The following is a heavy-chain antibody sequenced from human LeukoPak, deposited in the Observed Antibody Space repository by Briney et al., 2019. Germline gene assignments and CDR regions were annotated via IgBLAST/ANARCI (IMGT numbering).Heavy chain of an antibody. CDR3: ARQEDCSGGSCYWGWFDP. Sequence: GESLKISCKGSGYSFTNYWIGWVRQMPGKGLEWMGIIYPGDSDTRYSPSFQGQVTISADKSISTAYLQWSSLKASDTAMYYCARQEDCSGGSCYWGWFDPWGQGTLVTVSS. D-gene: IGHD2-15*01. CDR1: GYSFTNYW. V-gene: IGHV5-51*01. J-gene: IGHJ5*02. CDR2: IYPGDSDT.